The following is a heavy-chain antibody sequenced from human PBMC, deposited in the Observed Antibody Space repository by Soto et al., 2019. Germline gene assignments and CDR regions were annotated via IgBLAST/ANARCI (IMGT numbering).Heavy chain of an antibody. V-gene: IGHV3-7*01. Sequence: GGSLRLSCAASGFTFSSYWMSWVRQAPGKGLEWVANIKQDGSEKYYVDSVKGRFTISRDNAKNSLYLQMNSLRAEDTAVYYCARDDVYCSVVRCYGVPMDVWGKGTTVIVSS. J-gene: IGHJ6*03. CDR1: GFTFSSYW. CDR2: IKQDGSEK. D-gene: IGHD2-15*01. CDR3: ARDDVYCSVVRCYGVPMDV.